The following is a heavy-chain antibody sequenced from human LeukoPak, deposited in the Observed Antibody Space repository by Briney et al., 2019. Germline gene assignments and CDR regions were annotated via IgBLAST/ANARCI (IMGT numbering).Heavy chain of an antibody. CDR1: GGSISSYY. CDR3: ARARAVAGTPYYFDY. J-gene: IGHJ4*02. V-gene: IGHV4-4*07. D-gene: IGHD6-19*01. CDR2: IYSSGST. Sequence: SETLSLTCTVSGGSISSYYWSWIRQPAGKGLEWIGRIYSSGSTNYNPSLKSRVTISVDTSKNQFSLKLSSVTAADTAVYYCARARAVAGTPYYFDYWGQGTLVTVSS.